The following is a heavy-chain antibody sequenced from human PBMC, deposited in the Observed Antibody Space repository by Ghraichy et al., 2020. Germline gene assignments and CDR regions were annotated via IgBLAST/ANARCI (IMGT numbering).Heavy chain of an antibody. Sequence: LSLTCVGSGVSVSGYSVNWVRQSPGKALELVSYITISSRSIFYADSVKGRFTIPRDNANNSLSLQMNRLRGEDTAVYYYARGSRVVRSYYYDGMDAWGQGTTVTVPS. CDR2: ITISSRSI. CDR1: GVSVSGYS. CDR3: ARGSRVVRSYYYDGMDA. V-gene: IGHV3-48*01. D-gene: IGHD2-21*01. J-gene: IGHJ6*02.